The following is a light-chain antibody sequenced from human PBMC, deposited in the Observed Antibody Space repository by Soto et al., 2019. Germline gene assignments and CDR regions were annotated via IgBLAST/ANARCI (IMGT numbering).Light chain of an antibody. CDR3: QQFDTSPWT. V-gene: IGKV3-20*01. CDR1: QSISSSH. J-gene: IGKJ1*01. CDR2: GAS. Sequence: EIVLTQSPGTLSLSPGERATLSCRASQSISSSHLAWYQQNPGQAPRLLIYGASTRATGIPGRFSGSGSETDFTLTISRLEPEDFAVYYCQQFDTSPWTFGQGTKVEI.